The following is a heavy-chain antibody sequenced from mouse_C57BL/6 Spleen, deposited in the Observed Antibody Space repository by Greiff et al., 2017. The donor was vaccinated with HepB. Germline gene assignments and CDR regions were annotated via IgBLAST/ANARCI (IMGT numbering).Heavy chain of an antibody. CDR2: IRSKSNNYAT. V-gene: IGHV10-1*01. Sequence: EVQLVESGGGLVQPKGSLKLSCAASGFSFNTYAMNWVRQAPGKGLEWVARIRSKSNNYATYYADSVKDRFTISRDDSESMLYLKMNNSKTEDTAMYYCMREGTRGSSPYAMDYWGQGTSVTVSS. CDR1: GFSFNTYA. J-gene: IGHJ4*01. CDR3: MREGTRGSSPYAMDY. D-gene: IGHD1-1*01.